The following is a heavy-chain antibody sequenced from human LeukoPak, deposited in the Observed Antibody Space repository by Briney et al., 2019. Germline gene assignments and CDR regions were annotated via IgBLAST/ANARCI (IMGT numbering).Heavy chain of an antibody. CDR3: ARGFSMKRYDFWSGYYTGGGAYYFDY. J-gene: IGHJ4*02. Sequence: PSETLSLTYTVSGGSISSYYWSWIRQPPGKGLEWIGYIYYSGSTNYNPSLKSRVTISVDTSKNQFSLKLSSVTAADTAVYYCARGFSMKRYDFWSGYYTGGGAYYFDYWGQGTLVTVSS. V-gene: IGHV4-59*01. D-gene: IGHD3-3*01. CDR2: IYYSGST. CDR1: GGSISSYY.